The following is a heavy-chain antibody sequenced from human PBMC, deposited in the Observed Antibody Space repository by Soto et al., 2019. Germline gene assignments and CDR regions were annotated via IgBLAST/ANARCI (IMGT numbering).Heavy chain of an antibody. CDR1: GGSFSGYY. Sequence: SETLSLTCAVSGGSFSGYYWSWIRQPPGKGLEWIGEINHSGSTNYNPSLKSRVTISVDTSKNQFSLQLSSVTAADTAVYYCARDNYCVSGSRNGMDVWGQGTTVTVSS. CDR3: ARDNYCVSGSRNGMDV. V-gene: IGHV4-34*01. J-gene: IGHJ6*02. D-gene: IGHD3-10*01. CDR2: INHSGST.